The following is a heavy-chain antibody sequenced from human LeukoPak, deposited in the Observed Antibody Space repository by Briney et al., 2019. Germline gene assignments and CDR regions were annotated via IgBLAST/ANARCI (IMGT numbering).Heavy chain of an antibody. J-gene: IGHJ4*02. CDR2: IYPGDSDP. CDR1: GYTFTTYW. D-gene: IGHD6-13*01. CDR3: XRHGLGSSWFGFDY. V-gene: IGHV5-51*01. Sequence: GESLKISCKGSGYTFTTYWIGWVRXMPGXGLEWMGIIYPGDSDPRYSPSFQGQVTISADTSISTAYLQWSSLKASDSAMYYXXRHGLGSSWFGFDYWGQGTLVTVSS.